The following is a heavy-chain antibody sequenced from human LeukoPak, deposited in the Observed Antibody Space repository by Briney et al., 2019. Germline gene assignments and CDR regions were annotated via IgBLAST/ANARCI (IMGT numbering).Heavy chain of an antibody. D-gene: IGHD3-10*01. Sequence: SETLSLTCTVCGGYISSYYWSWIRQPPGKGLEWIGYIYYTGSTNYNPSLKNRVTISVDTSKNQFSLKLSSVTAADTAVYYCARGSLPYGSGSYLGYWGQGTLVTVSS. J-gene: IGHJ4*02. CDR1: GGYISSYY. CDR3: ARGSLPYGSGSYLGY. CDR2: IYYTGST. V-gene: IGHV4-59*01.